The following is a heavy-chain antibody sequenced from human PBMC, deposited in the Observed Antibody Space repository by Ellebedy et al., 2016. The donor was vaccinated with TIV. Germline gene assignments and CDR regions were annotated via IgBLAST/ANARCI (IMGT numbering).Heavy chain of an antibody. CDR1: GYSFTSYW. Sequence: GESLKISCKGSGYSFTSYWIGWVRQMPGQGLEWIGVIYPGDSDTRYSPSFQGHVTISFDESISTAYLQWSSLKVTDTAIYYCARQAGRQDGHVGMDIWGQGTTVSVSS. CDR2: IYPGDSDT. J-gene: IGHJ6*02. CDR3: ARQAGRQDGHVGMDI. D-gene: IGHD1-14*01. V-gene: IGHV5-51*01.